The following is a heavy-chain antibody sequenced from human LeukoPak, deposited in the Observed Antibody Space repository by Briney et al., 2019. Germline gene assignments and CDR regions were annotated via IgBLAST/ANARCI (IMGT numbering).Heavy chain of an antibody. V-gene: IGHV4-59*01. CDR2: IYYSGST. CDR3: ARGRRYNSSWEDAFDI. CDR1: GGSISSYY. D-gene: IGHD6-13*01. J-gene: IGHJ3*02. Sequence: SETLSLTCTVSGGSISSYYWSWIRQPPGKGLEWIGYIYYSGSTNYNPSLKSRVTISVDTSKNQFSLKLSSVTAADTAVYYCARGRRYNSSWEDAFDIWGQGTMVTVSS.